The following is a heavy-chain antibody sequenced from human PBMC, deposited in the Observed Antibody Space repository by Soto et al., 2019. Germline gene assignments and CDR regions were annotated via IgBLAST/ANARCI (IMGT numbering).Heavy chain of an antibody. CDR1: GFTFTSSA. J-gene: IGHJ6*02. V-gene: IGHV1-58*01. D-gene: IGHD5-18*01. CDR2: IVVGSGST. CDR3: AADLYTDTAMVYYYYYGMDV. Sequence: SVKVSCKASGFTFTSSAVQWVRQARGQRLEWIGWIVVGSGSTNYAQKFQERVTITRDMSTSTAYMELSSLRSEDTAVYYCAADLYTDTAMVYYYYYGMDVWGQGTTVTVS.